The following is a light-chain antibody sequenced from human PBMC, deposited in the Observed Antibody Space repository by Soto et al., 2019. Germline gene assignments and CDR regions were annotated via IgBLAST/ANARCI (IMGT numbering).Light chain of an antibody. CDR3: QSYDSSLSGYV. Sequence: QSVLTQAPSVSGAPGQRVTISCTGSSSNIGAGYDVHWYQQLPGTAPKLLIYGNSNRPSGVPDRFSGSKSGTSASLAITGLQAEDEADCYCQSYDSSLSGYVFGTGTKLTVL. J-gene: IGLJ1*01. CDR2: GNS. CDR1: SSNIGAGYD. V-gene: IGLV1-40*01.